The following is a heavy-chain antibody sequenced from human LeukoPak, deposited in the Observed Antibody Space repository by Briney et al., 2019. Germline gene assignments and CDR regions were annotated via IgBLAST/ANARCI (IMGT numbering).Heavy chain of an antibody. J-gene: IGHJ4*02. CDR2: ICSGGST. CDR3: ARVYGSSTWDFDY. CDR1: GFSVSSNY. D-gene: IGHD6-6*01. V-gene: IGHV3-66*01. Sequence: PGGSLRLSCAASGFSVSSNYMSWVRQAPGKGLEWVSVICSGGSTYYADSVKGRFTISRDNSKNTLYLQMNGLRAEDTAVYYCARVYGSSTWDFDYWGQGTLVTVSS.